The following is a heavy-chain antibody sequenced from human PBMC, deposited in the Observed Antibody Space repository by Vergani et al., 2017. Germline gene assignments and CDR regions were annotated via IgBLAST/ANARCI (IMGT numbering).Heavy chain of an antibody. D-gene: IGHD6-19*01. J-gene: IGHJ5*02. V-gene: IGHV4-30-2*01. Sequence: QVQLQESDSRLVNPSQTLSLTCTLSGDAISRDTYSWNWVRQPPGKPLEWSGSVYYSGTTYYNPSLGGRVTMSIDKSKNHFSLTLTSVTAADSAVYYCASDTHSGQRADRWGQGILVTVTS. CDR3: ASDTHSGQRADR. CDR2: VYYSGTT. CDR1: GDAISRDTYS.